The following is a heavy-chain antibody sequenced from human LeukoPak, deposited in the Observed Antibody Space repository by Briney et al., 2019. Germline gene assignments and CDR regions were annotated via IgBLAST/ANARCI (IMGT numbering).Heavy chain of an antibody. CDR3: ATDFIAAAGTPWFDP. V-gene: IGHV1-2*02. J-gene: IGHJ5*02. CDR2: INPNSGDT. Sequence: ASVKLSCKASGYTFTDYYMHWVRQAPGQGLEWMGWINPNSGDTNHAQNFQGRVTLTRDTSISTAYMALSRLRSDDTAVYYCATDFIAAAGTPWFDPWGQGTLVTVSS. D-gene: IGHD6-13*01. CDR1: GYTFTDYY.